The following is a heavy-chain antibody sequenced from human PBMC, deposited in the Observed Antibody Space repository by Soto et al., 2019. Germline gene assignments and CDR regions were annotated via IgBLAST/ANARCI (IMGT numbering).Heavy chain of an antibody. J-gene: IGHJ6*03. D-gene: IGHD6-19*01. CDR3: AKDLDGYSSPQDYYYYYMDV. CDR1: GFTFSSYA. CDR2: ISGSGGST. V-gene: IGHV3-23*01. Sequence: GGSLRLSCAASGFTFSSYAMSWVRQAPGKGLEWVSAISGSGGSTYYADSVKGRFTISRDNSKNTLYLQMNSLRAEDTAVYYCAKDLDGYSSPQDYYYYYMDVWGKGTTVTVSS.